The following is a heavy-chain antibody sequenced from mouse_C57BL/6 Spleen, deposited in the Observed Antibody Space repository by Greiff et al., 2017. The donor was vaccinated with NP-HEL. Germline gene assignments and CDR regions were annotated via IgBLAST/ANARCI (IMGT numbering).Heavy chain of an antibody. Sequence: QVQLKESGPELVKPGASVKISCKASGYAFSSSWMNWVKQRPGKGLEWIGRIYPGDGDTNYNGKFKGKATLTADKSSSTAYMQLSSLTSEDSAVYVGARGVTTGGVAWFAYWGQGTLVTVSA. V-gene: IGHV1-82*01. D-gene: IGHD2-13*01. CDR1: GYAFSSSW. CDR2: IYPGDGDT. CDR3: ARGVTTGGVAWFAY. J-gene: IGHJ3*01.